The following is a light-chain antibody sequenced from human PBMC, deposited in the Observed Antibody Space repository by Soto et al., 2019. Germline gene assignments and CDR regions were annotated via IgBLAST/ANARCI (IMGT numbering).Light chain of an antibody. CDR1: QSVSLS. V-gene: IGKV3-15*01. CDR2: GAS. Sequence: EIVLTQSPATLSVSLGDSATLSCRASQSVSLSLAWYQQRPGQPPRLLIYGASTRATGIPARFSGSGSGTEFTLTISSLQSEDFAVYYCQQYNNWPYTFGQGTKVDIK. CDR3: QQYNNWPYT. J-gene: IGKJ2*01.